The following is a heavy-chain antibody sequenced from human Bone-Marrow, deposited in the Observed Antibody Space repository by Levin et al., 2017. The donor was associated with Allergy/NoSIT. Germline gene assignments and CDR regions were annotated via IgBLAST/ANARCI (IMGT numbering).Heavy chain of an antibody. V-gene: IGHV1-2*06. D-gene: IGHD6-25*01. CDR1: GYTFNDYY. CDR3: ARDLVGYDAFDV. J-gene: IGHJ3*01. CDR2: INPDNGGT. Sequence: GGSLRLSCKASGYTFNDYYIHWVRQAPGQGLEWMGRINPDNGGTTYAQKFQGRVTLTTDSSVSTAYMELTSLTSDDTALFFCARDLVGYDAFDVWGQGSMIAVSS.